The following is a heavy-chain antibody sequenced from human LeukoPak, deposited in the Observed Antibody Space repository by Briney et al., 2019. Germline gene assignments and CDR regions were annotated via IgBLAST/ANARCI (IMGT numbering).Heavy chain of an antibody. CDR1: GYTFTGYY. J-gene: IGHJ5*02. D-gene: IGHD6-13*01. V-gene: IGHV1-2*02. CDR2: INPNSGCT. CDR3: ARPYISSSWYRNWFDP. Sequence: ASVKVSCKSSGYTFTGYYMHWVRQARGQGREWMGWINPNSGCTNYAQKFQGRGTMTRDTSPSTAYMELSRLRSDDTAVYYCARPYISSSWYRNWFDPWGQGTLVTVSS.